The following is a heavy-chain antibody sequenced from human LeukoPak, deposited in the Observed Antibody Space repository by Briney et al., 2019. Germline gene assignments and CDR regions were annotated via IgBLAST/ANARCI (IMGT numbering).Heavy chain of an antibody. CDR1: GFTLSSYA. J-gene: IGHJ4*02. Sequence: PGGSLRLSCAASGFTLSSYAMSWVRQAPGKGLEWVSAISDTGNTYHADSVKGRFTISRDNAKNSLYLQMNSLRAEDTAVYYCARELFYYDSSGIWGQGTLVTVSS. CDR3: ARELFYYDSSGI. D-gene: IGHD3-22*01. V-gene: IGHV3-23*01. CDR2: ISDTGNT.